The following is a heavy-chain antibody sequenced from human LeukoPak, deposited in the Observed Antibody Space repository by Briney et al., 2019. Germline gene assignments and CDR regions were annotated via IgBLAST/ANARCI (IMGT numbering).Heavy chain of an antibody. CDR1: GFTFDDYA. CDR3: ARGEGGYFDY. D-gene: IGHD3-22*01. J-gene: IGHJ4*02. V-gene: IGHV3-9*01. CDR2: ISWNNYNI. Sequence: GRSLRLTCAASGFTFDDYAMHWVRKTPGEGLEWVSGISWNNYNIGYADSVKGRFTISRDNAKNSLYLQMNSLRLEDTALYYCARGEGGYFDYWGQGTLVTVSS.